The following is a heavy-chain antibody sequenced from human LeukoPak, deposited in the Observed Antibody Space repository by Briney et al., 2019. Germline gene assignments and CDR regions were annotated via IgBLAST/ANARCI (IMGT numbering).Heavy chain of an antibody. CDR3: ARVLIVVVPAAIQENWFDP. CDR1: GYTFTSYG. CDR2: INAYNGNT. V-gene: IGHV1-18*01. J-gene: IGHJ5*02. D-gene: IGHD2-2*01. Sequence: ASVKVSCKASGYTFTSYGISWVRQAPGQGLEWMGWINAYNGNTNYAQKLQGRVTMTTDTSTSTAYMELRSLRSDDTAVYYCARVLIVVVPAAIQENWFDPWGQGTLVTVSS.